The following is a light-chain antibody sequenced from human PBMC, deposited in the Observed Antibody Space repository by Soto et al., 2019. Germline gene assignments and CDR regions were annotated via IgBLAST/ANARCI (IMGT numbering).Light chain of an antibody. Sequence: QSALTQPPSAAGSPGQSVTISCTGTSSDVGGYNYVSWYQQHPGKAPKLMISEVSKRPSGVPDRFSGSKSGKTASLTVSGSQAEDEADYYCSSFAGNNNLVFGGGTKLTVL. CDR1: SSDVGGYNY. J-gene: IGLJ2*01. CDR3: SSFAGNNNLV. V-gene: IGLV2-8*01. CDR2: EVS.